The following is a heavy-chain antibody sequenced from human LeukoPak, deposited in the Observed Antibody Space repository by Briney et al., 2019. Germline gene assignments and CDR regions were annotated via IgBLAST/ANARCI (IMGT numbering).Heavy chain of an antibody. Sequence: GGSLRLSRAVSGSTFSSVRMQWVRQAPGKGLGWVSSIYISSSYIYYADSVKGRFTSSTDNAKNSMFLHIHNLRAEDTAVYYCARVACGCDCYSTLEYWGQGTLVTVSS. CDR3: ARVACGCDCYSTLEY. V-gene: IGHV3-21*01. D-gene: IGHD2-21*02. J-gene: IGHJ4*02. CDR1: GSTFSSVR. CDR2: IYISSSYI.